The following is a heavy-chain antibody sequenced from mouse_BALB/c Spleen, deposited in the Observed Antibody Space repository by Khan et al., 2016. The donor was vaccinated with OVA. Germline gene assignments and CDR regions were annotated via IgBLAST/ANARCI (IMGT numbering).Heavy chain of an antibody. CDR1: GYSITSDYA. Sequence: EVQLVESGPGLVKPSQSLSLTCTVTGYSITSDYAWNWIRQFPGNKLEWLGFISYSGNTNYNPSLKSRISITRDTSKNQFFLQLNSVTTEDTATYYCARICGGYFDYWGQGTTLTVSS. CDR3: ARICGGYFDY. V-gene: IGHV3-2*02. J-gene: IGHJ2*01. CDR2: ISYSGNT.